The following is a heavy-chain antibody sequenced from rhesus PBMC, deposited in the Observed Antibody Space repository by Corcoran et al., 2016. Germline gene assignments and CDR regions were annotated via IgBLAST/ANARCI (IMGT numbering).Heavy chain of an antibody. CDR3: ARLRSGSSPDY. CDR1: GYSISSGYY. V-gene: IGHV4-99*01. J-gene: IGHJ4*01. Sequence: QVQLQESGPGLVKPSETLSLTCAVAGYSISSGYYWGWIRQPPGKGLEYIGYISGSSGSTYYNPSLKRRVTISKDTSKNQFSRKLSSVTAADTAVYYCARLRSGSSPDYWGQGVLVTVSS. D-gene: IGHD6-25*01. CDR2: ISGSSGST.